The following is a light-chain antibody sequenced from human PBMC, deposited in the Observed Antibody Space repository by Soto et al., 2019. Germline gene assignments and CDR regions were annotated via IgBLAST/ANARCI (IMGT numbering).Light chain of an antibody. J-gene: IGLJ1*01. CDR3: CSYAGRSAPYV. CDR2: DVN. V-gene: IGLV2-14*01. Sequence: QSVLAKPASVSGSPGQSITISCTGTSSDVGGYDYVSWFQQHPGKAPKLMIYDVNYRPSGVSPRFSGSKSGNTASLTISGLQPEDEAEYYCCSYAGRSAPYVFGPGTKLTVL. CDR1: SSDVGGYDY.